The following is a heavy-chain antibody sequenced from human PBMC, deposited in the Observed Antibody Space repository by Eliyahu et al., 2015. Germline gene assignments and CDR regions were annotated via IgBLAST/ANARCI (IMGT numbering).Heavy chain of an antibody. Sequence: QVQLVQSGGEVKKPGASARVSCKASGYIFTNYGISWVRQAPGQRPEWMGWISGYNGNTNYGQILQGRVTMTIDSSTTTAYLEVRSLRPDDTAVYYCARDKWLERRCDHWGQGTLVTVSA. CDR2: ISGYNGNT. J-gene: IGHJ4*02. CDR3: ARDKWLERRCDH. V-gene: IGHV1-18*01. D-gene: IGHD1-1*01. CDR1: GYIFTNYG.